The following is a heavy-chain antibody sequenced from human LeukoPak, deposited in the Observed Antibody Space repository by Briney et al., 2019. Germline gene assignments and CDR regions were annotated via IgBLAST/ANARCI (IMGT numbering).Heavy chain of an antibody. CDR1: GGSISSIGYY. V-gene: IGHV4-39*01. CDR2: IYYSGST. CDR3: ARHVQITVSAQTRLDF. Sequence: PSETLSLTCTVSGGSISSIGYYWGWIRQPPRKGLEWIGTIYYSGSTYYNPSLKSRVTISVDTSKNQFSLKVCSVTAADTAIYYCARHVQITVSAQTRLDFWGQGTLVTVSS. J-gene: IGHJ4*02. D-gene: IGHD4-17*01.